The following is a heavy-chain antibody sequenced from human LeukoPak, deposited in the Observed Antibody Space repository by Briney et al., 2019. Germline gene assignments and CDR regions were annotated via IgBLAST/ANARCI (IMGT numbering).Heavy chain of an antibody. CDR3: AKDLTPEHGPFDY. V-gene: IGHV3-9*03. CDR2: ISWNSGSI. J-gene: IGHJ4*02. D-gene: IGHD1/OR15-1a*01. CDR1: GFTFDDYA. Sequence: GRSLRLACAASGFTFDDYAMHWVRQAPGEGLEWVSGISWNSGSIGYADSVKGRFTISRDNAKNSLYLQMNSLKAEDMALYYCAKDLTPEHGPFDYWGQGTLVTVSS.